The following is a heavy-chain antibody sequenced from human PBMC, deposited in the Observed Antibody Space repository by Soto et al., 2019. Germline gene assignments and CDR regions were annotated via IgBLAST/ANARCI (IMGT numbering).Heavy chain of an antibody. V-gene: IGHV4-61*01. D-gene: IGHD3-3*01. CDR2: VHSSGIT. CDR1: GASVSNIIHY. J-gene: IGHJ4*02. CDR3: ARGLGYETLY. Sequence: QVQLQESGPGLVKPSETLSLTCSVSGASVSNIIHYWSWIRQPPGKGLEWIGCVHSSGITNYSPPLQSRVTISLDTSKNQFSLRLDSLTAADTAVYYCARGLGYETLYWGQGILVTVSS.